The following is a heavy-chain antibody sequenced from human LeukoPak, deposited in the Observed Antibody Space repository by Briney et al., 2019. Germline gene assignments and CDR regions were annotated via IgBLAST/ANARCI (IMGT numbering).Heavy chain of an antibody. CDR3: ARLASGSYPNYFDY. D-gene: IGHD1-26*01. Sequence: GGSWGLSCAASGFTFNSYWMSGAGRAPGRGLEWLSYISSSGSNKHYADSVQGRFTISRDTGKNSLYLQMNSLRSEDTAVYYCARLASGSYPNYFDYWGQGILVTVSS. CDR1: GFTFNSYW. CDR2: ISSSGSNK. V-gene: IGHV3-48*01. J-gene: IGHJ4*02.